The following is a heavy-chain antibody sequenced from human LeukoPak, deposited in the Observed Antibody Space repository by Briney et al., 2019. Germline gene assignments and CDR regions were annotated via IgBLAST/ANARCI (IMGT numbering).Heavy chain of an antibody. Sequence: ASVKVSCKASGGTFSSYAISWVRQAPGQGLEWMGGIIPIFGTANYAQKFQGRVTITTDESTSTACMELSSLRSEDTAVYYCASPPYDSSGYYLGDAFDIWGQGTMVTVSS. CDR3: ASPPYDSSGYYLGDAFDI. J-gene: IGHJ3*02. CDR1: GGTFSSYA. V-gene: IGHV1-69*05. D-gene: IGHD3-22*01. CDR2: IIPIFGTA.